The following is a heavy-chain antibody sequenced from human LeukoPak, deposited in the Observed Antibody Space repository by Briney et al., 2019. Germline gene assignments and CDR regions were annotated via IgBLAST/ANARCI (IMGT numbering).Heavy chain of an antibody. CDR2: ISAGNGNT. CDR1: GYTFTSYA. Sequence: ASVKVSCKASGYTFTSYAIHWVRQAPGQRLEWMGWISAGNGNTKYSQHFQGRVTFISNTSATTAFMVLSSLRSEDAAVYYCARGYCGGDCYVPNYYYGMDVWGQGTTVTVSS. D-gene: IGHD2-21*02. CDR3: ARGYCGGDCYVPNYYYGMDV. J-gene: IGHJ6*02. V-gene: IGHV1-3*01.